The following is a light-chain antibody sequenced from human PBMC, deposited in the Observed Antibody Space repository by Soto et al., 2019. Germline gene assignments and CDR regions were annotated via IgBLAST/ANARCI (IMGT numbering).Light chain of an antibody. CDR1: QGISSF. CDR3: QQYYSFPRT. J-gene: IGKJ2*02. Sequence: VIWMTQSPSLLSASTGDRVTISCQVSQGISSFLAWYQQKPGKAPELLIYAASTLQSGVPSRFSGSGSGTDFTLTISCLQSEDFETYYCQQYYSFPRTFGQGTKLEIK. V-gene: IGKV1D-8*01. CDR2: AAS.